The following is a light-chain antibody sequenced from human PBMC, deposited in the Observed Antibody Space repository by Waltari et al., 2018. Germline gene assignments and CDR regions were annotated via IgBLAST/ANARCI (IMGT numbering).Light chain of an antibody. CDR3: QQCNTSSRT. V-gene: IGKV1-5*03. Sequence: GDSSTITCRASQSISRWVAWYQQKPGKAPNLLIYEASTLKSGVPSRFSGSGSGKEFTLNIRSLQPDDFATYYCQQCNTSSRTFVQVTKVEIK. CDR2: EAS. J-gene: IGKJ1*01. CDR1: QSISRW.